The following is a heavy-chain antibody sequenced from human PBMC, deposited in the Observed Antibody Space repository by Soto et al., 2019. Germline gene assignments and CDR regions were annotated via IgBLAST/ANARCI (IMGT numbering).Heavy chain of an antibody. Sequence: SETLSLTCTVSGVSISSYYWSWIRQPPGKGLEWITYIYYSGSTNYNPSLKSRVTISVDTSKNQFSLKLNSVTAADTAVYYCARDLWGYCGTDCYPLDVWGQGTTVT. CDR3: ARDLWGYCGTDCYPLDV. D-gene: IGHD2-21*02. V-gene: IGHV4-59*01. CDR2: IYYSGST. J-gene: IGHJ6*02. CDR1: GVSISSYY.